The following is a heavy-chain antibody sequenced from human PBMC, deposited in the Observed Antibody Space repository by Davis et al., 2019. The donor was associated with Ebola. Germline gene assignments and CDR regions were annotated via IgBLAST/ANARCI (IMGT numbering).Heavy chain of an antibody. D-gene: IGHD6-13*01. Sequence: GGSLRLSCATSGFTFRSNYMSWVRQAPGKGLEWVAFIYSGGSTYYADSVKGRFTISRHNSKNTLYLQMNSLRAEDTAVYYCASTSSSWYGVYWGQGTLVTVSS. CDR3: ASTSSSWYGVY. J-gene: IGHJ4*02. CDR2: IYSGGST. CDR1: GFTFRSNY. V-gene: IGHV3-53*04.